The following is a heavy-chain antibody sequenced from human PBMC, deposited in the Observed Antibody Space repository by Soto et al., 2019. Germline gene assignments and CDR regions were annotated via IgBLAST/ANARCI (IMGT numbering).Heavy chain of an antibody. J-gene: IGHJ6*02. CDR3: AKNGQPPYYYYGLDV. CDR1: GYTFTRYG. Sequence: QGQLVQSGAEVKMPGASVKVSCKASGYTFTRYGISWLRQAPGQGLQWMGWISGYNGDANYAKRFQGRVSMTIDTSTTTAYMELRTLTSDDTAVYYCAKNGQPPYYYYGLDVWGQGTTVTVSS. V-gene: IGHV1-18*01. CDR2: ISGYNGDA. D-gene: IGHD2-8*01.